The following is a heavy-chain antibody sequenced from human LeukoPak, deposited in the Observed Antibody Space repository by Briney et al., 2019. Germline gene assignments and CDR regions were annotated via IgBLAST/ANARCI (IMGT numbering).Heavy chain of an antibody. CDR3: ARAPKARIQLGVVPGWFDP. V-gene: IGHV3-74*01. D-gene: IGHD3-3*01. CDR2: INTDGSST. CDR1: GFTFSSYW. Sequence: PGGSLRLSCAASGFTFSSYWMHWVRQAPGKGLVWVSRINTDGSSTSYADSVKGRFTISRDNAKNTLYLQMKSLRAEDTAVYYCARAPKARIQLGVVPGWFDPWGHGTLVTVFS. J-gene: IGHJ5*02.